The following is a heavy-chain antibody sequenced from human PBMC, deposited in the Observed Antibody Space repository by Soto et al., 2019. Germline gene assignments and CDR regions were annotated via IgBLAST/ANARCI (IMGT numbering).Heavy chain of an antibody. CDR2: IYYSGST. CDR1: GGSISSGDYY. V-gene: IGHV4-30-4*01. Sequence: SETLSLTCTVSGGSISSGDYYWSWIRQPPGKGLEWIGYIYYSGSTYYNPSLKSRVTISVDTSKNQFSLKLSSVTAADTAVYYCAREREVLRYFDWLSLGWFDPWGQGTLVTVSS. D-gene: IGHD3-9*01. J-gene: IGHJ5*02. CDR3: AREREVLRYFDWLSLGWFDP.